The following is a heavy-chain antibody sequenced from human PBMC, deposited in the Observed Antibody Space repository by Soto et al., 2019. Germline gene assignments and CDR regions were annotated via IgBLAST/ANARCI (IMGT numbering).Heavy chain of an antibody. CDR3: ARYGRTGGDVASSWYGYYFDY. D-gene: IGHD6-13*01. CDR2: IIPIFGTA. CDR1: GGTFSSYA. V-gene: IGHV1-69*13. J-gene: IGHJ4*02. Sequence: ASVKVSCKASGGTFSSYAISWVRQAPGQGLEWMGGIIPIFGTANYAQKFQGRVTITADESTSTAYMELSSLRSEDTAVYYCARYGRTGGDVASSWYGYYFDYWGQGTLVTVSS.